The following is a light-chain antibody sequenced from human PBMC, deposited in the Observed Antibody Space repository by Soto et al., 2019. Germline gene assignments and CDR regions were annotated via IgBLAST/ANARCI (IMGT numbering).Light chain of an antibody. Sequence: SYELTQPSSVSVSPGQTARITCSGAVLAKKYARWFQQKPGQAPVLVIYKDSERPSGIPERFSGSSSGTTVTLTISGAQVEDEADYYCYSAADNIVVFGGGTKVTVL. V-gene: IGLV3-27*01. J-gene: IGLJ2*01. CDR1: VLAKKY. CDR3: YSAADNIVV. CDR2: KDS.